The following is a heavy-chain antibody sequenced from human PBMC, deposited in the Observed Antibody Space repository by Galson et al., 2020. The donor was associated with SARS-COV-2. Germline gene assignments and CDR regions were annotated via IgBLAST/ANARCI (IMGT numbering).Heavy chain of an antibody. D-gene: IGHD6-13*01. CDR2: ISWNSGGV. J-gene: IGHJ4*02. CDR1: GFPFDDFA. V-gene: IGHV3-9*01. Sequence: TGGSLRLSCAASGFPFDDFAMHWVRQAPGKGLEWVSSISWNSGGVYYADSVKGRFTMSRDNAKNSLYLQMNSLRAEDTALYYCVKGHPLAAADFFDHWGQGTLVTVSS. CDR3: VKGHPLAAADFFDH.